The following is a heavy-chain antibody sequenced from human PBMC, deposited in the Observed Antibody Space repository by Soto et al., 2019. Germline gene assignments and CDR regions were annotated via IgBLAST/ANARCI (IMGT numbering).Heavy chain of an antibody. D-gene: IGHD5-18*01. J-gene: IGHJ5*02. CDR3: ARDLRGYSYGGENWFDP. CDR2: IIPILGIA. CDR1: GGTFSSYT. V-gene: IGHV1-69*08. Sequence: QVQLVQSGAEVKKPGSSVKVSCKASGGTFSSYTISWVRQAPGQGLEGMGRIIPILGIANYAQKFQGRVTITADKSTSTAYMELSSLRSEDTAVYYCARDLRGYSYGGENWFDPWGQGTLVTVSS.